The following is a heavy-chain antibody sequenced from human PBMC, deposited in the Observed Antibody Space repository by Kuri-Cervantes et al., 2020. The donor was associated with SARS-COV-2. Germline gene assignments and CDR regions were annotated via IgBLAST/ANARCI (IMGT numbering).Heavy chain of an antibody. J-gene: IGHJ5*01. Sequence: SETLSLTCTVSGDSISNYYWSWIRQPAGKGLEWIGRYYNSGNTNYSPSLKSRVTMSLDTSKNQFSLKLSSVTAADTAVYFCARNGIPSRAIFIDSWGRGTLVTVSS. CDR1: GDSISNYY. CDR2: YYNSGNT. CDR3: ARNGIPSRAIFIDS. D-gene: IGHD5-18*01. V-gene: IGHV4-4*07.